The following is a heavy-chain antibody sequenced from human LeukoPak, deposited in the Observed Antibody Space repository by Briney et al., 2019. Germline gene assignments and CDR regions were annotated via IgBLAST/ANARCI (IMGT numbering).Heavy chain of an antibody. CDR2: IYYSGST. CDR3: ARDGVATWSESGF. D-gene: IGHD5-12*01. Sequence: PSETLSLTCTVSGGSISSGGYYWSWIRQHPGKGLEWIGYIYYSGSTYYNPSLKSRVTISVDTSKNQFSLKLSSVTAADTAVYYCARDGVATWSESGFWGQGILVTVSS. V-gene: IGHV4-31*03. CDR1: GGSISSGGYY. J-gene: IGHJ4*02.